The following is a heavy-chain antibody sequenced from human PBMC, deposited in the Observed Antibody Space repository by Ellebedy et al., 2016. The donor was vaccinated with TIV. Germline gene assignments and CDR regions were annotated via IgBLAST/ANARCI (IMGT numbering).Heavy chain of an antibody. CDR1: GYSFTSYW. Sequence: GESLKISCKGSGYSFTSYWIGWVRQMPGKGLEWMGIIYPGDSDTRYSPSFQGHVTISAGKSISTAFLHWSSLKASDTAMYYCARYRSIAAGEYDSWGQGTLVTVSS. V-gene: IGHV5-51*01. D-gene: IGHD6-13*01. J-gene: IGHJ4*02. CDR2: IYPGDSDT. CDR3: ARYRSIAAGEYDS.